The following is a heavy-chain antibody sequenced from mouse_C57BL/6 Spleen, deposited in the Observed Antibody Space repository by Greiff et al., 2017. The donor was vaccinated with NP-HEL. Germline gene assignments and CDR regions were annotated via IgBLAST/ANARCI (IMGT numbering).Heavy chain of an antibody. J-gene: IGHJ2*01. CDR1: GYTFTSYW. V-gene: IGHV1-72*01. CDR2: IDPNSGGT. D-gene: IGHD1-2*01. CDR3: ARSEEITTAYYFDY. Sequence: VQLQQPGAELVKPGASVTLSCKASGYTFTSYWMHWVKQRPGRGLEWIGRIDPNSGGTKYNEKFKSNATLTVDQPSNTAYMHLSSLTSEYAAVYECARSEEITTAYYFDYWGQGTTLTVSS.